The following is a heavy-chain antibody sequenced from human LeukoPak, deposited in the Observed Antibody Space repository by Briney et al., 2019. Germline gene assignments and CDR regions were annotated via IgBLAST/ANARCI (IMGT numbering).Heavy chain of an antibody. CDR3: ASLVRDYGSGSYSI. V-gene: IGHV4-39*07. J-gene: IGHJ3*02. CDR2: IYYSGST. CDR1: GGSISSSSYY. Sequence: PSETLSLTCTVSGGSISSSSYYWGWIRQPPGKGLEWIGSIYYSGSTYYNPSLKSRVTISVDTSKNQFSLKLSSVTAADTAVYYCASLVRDYGSGSYSIWGQGTMVTVSS. D-gene: IGHD3-10*01.